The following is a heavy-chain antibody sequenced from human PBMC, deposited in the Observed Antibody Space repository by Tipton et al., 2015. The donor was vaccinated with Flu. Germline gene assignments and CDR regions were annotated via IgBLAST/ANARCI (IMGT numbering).Heavy chain of an antibody. CDR1: GYTFTGHY. CDR2: INPDSGDT. V-gene: IGHV1-2*02. CDR3: VRLFRGTYHIDY. D-gene: IGHD1-26*01. Sequence: QSGAEVKKPGASVKVSCKASGYTFTGHYMHWVRQAPGQGPEWLGWINPDSGDTKYAQNFQGRVTMTRDTSISTAYMELSRLTSDDTAVYYCVRLFRGTYHIDYWGQGTLVTVSS. J-gene: IGHJ4*02.